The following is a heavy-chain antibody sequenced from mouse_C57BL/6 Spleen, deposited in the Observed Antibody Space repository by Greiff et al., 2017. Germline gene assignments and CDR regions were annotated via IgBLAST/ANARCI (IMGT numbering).Heavy chain of an antibody. J-gene: IGHJ4*01. Sequence: VQVVESGPGLVQPSQSLSITCTVSGFSLTSYGVHWVRQSPGKGLEWLGVIWSGGSTDYNAAFISRLSISKDNSKSQVFFKMNSLQADDTAIYYCARSGNYVGYYAMDYWGQGTSVTVSS. CDR2: IWSGGST. V-gene: IGHV2-2*01. CDR3: ARSGNYVGYYAMDY. D-gene: IGHD2-1*01. CDR1: GFSLTSYG.